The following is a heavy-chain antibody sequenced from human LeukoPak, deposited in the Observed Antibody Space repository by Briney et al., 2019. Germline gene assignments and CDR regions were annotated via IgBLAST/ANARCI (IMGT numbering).Heavy chain of an antibody. Sequence: GGSLRLSCAASGFTFSSYWMSWVRQAAGKWLGWVANIKQDGSEKYYVDSVKGRFTISRDNAKNSLYLQMNSLRAEDTAVYYCARDKLFWNQLLVDYWGQGTLVTVSS. CDR3: ARDKLFWNQLLVDY. CDR1: GFTFSSYW. V-gene: IGHV3-7*01. D-gene: IGHD2-2*01. CDR2: IKQDGSEK. J-gene: IGHJ4*02.